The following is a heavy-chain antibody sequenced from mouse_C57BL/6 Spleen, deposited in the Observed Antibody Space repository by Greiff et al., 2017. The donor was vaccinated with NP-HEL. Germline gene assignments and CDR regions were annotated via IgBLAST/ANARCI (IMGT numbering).Heavy chain of an antibody. CDR2: IDPSDSYT. CDR1: GYTFTSYW. V-gene: IGHV1-69*01. D-gene: IGHD3-2*02. J-gene: IGHJ3*01. CDR3: ARDSSGYEAWFAY. Sequence: VQLQQPGAELVMPGASVKLSCKASGYTFTSYWMHWVKQRPGQGLEWIGEIDPSDSYTNYNQKFKGKSTLTVDKSSSTAYMQLSSLTSEDSAVYYCARDSSGYEAWFAYWGQGTLVTVSA.